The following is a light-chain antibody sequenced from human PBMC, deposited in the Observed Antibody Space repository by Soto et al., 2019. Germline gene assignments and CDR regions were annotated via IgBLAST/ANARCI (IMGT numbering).Light chain of an antibody. CDR3: QQYNNWPPMA. J-gene: IGKJ1*01. CDR1: QSVSSN. V-gene: IGKV3-15*01. Sequence: EIVMTQSPATLSVSXXXRATLSCRASQSVSSNLAWYQQKPGQAPRLLIYGASTRATGIPARFSGSGSGTXFXXXXXXXQSEDFAVYYCQQYNNWPPMAFGQGTKVEIK. CDR2: GAS.